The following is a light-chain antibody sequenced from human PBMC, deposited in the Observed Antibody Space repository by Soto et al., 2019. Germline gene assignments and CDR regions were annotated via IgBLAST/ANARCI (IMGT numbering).Light chain of an antibody. Sequence: EIVLTQSPGTLSLSPGERATLSCRASQSVSSSSLAWYQQKPGQAPTLLIFGASTRATGIPDRFSGSGSGPDFTLTISRLEPEDFAVFYCHQYGSSPPTFGQGTRLEIK. J-gene: IGKJ5*01. CDR3: HQYGSSPPT. CDR1: QSVSSSS. CDR2: GAS. V-gene: IGKV3-20*01.